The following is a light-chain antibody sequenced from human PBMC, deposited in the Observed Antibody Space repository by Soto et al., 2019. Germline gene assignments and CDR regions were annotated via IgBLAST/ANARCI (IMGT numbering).Light chain of an antibody. V-gene: IGKV3-11*01. CDR3: QQRNWLALT. Sequence: EIVLTQSPATLSLSPGERATLSCRASQSVSSYLAWYQQKPGQAPRLLIYDASNRATGIPARFSGSGSGTDFTLTISSLEPEDFAVYYCQQRNWLALTFGGGTKVDIK. J-gene: IGKJ4*01. CDR1: QSVSSY. CDR2: DAS.